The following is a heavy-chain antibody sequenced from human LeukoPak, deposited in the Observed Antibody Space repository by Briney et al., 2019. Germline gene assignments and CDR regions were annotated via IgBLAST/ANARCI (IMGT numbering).Heavy chain of an antibody. Sequence: GGSLRLSCAASGFTFSDYYMSWIRQAPGKGLEWVSSISSSGSTIYYADSVKGRFTISRDNSKNTLYLQMNSLRAEDTAVYYCAKDRVRSVATPYYWGQGTLVTVSS. V-gene: IGHV3-11*01. J-gene: IGHJ4*02. CDR2: ISSSGSTI. CDR1: GFTFSDYY. D-gene: IGHD5-12*01. CDR3: AKDRVRSVATPYY.